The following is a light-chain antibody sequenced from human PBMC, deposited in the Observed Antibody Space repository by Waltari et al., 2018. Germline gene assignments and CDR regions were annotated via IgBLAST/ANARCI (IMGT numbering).Light chain of an antibody. V-gene: IGLV2-11*01. J-gene: IGLJ1*01. CDR1: SSNVGTYKY. Sequence: QSALTQPRSVSGSPGQSVTISCTGTSSNVGTYKYVSWYQQHPGKDPRLRIYDVYKRPSGVPDRVSGTKSGNTASPTISGLQAEDEADYYCCSYAGSYTYVFGSVTEVTVL. CDR3: CSYAGSYTYV. CDR2: DVY.